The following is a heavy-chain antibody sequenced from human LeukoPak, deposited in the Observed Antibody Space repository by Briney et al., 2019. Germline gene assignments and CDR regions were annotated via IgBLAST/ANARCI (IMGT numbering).Heavy chain of an antibody. J-gene: IGHJ3*02. CDR3: AREVRALIAVAGTNAFEI. V-gene: IGHV3-30*01. CDR2: ISYDGSNK. D-gene: IGHD6-19*01. Sequence: GGSLRLSCAASGFTFSSYAMHWVRQAPGKGLEWVAVISYDGSNKYYADSVKGRFTISRDNSKNTLYLQMNSLRAEDTAVYYCAREVRALIAVAGTNAFEIWGQGTMVTVSP. CDR1: GFTFSSYA.